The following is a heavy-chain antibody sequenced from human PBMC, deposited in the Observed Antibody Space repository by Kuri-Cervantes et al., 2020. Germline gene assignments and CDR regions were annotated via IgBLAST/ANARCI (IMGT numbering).Heavy chain of an antibody. J-gene: IGHJ4*02. Sequence: GESLKISCAASGFTFGNSDMHWVRQAPGKGLEWVAVISYDGSNKYYADSVKGRFTISRDNSKNTLYLQMNSLRAEDTAVYYCARATYSSSSEGYWGQGTLVTVSS. D-gene: IGHD6-13*01. CDR1: GFTFGNSD. CDR3: ARATYSSSSEGY. CDR2: ISYDGSNK. V-gene: IGHV3-30*03.